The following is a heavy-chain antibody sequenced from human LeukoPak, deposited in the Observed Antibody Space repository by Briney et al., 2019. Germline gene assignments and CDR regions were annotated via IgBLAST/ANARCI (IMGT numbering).Heavy chain of an antibody. Sequence: GGSLRLSCAASGFTFSSYAMSWVRQAPGKGLEWVSAISGSGGSTYYADSVKGRFTISGDNSKNTLYLQMNSLRAEDTAVYYCTTVPNIYSSSWMYYFDYWGQGTLVTVSS. V-gene: IGHV3-23*01. D-gene: IGHD6-13*01. CDR3: TTVPNIYSSSWMYYFDY. CDR2: ISGSGGST. J-gene: IGHJ4*02. CDR1: GFTFSSYA.